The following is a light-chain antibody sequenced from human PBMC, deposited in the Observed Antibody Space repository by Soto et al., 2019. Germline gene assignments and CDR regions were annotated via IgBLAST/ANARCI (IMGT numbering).Light chain of an antibody. J-gene: IGKJ4*01. CDR2: DAS. CDR3: QQRSNWLT. Sequence: IVLTQSPATLSLSPGERATLSCRASQSVSSYLAWYQQKPGQAPKLLIYDASDRATGIPGRFSGSGSGTDFTLTISSLEPEDFVVYYCQQRSNWLTFGGGTKVEIK. CDR1: QSVSSY. V-gene: IGKV3-11*01.